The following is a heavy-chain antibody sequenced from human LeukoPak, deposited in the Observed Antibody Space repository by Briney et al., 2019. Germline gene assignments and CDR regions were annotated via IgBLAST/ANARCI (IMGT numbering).Heavy chain of an antibody. Sequence: GGSLRLSCAASGFTLSSYWISWARQAPGKGLEWVANIKQDGSEKYYVDSVKGRFTISRDNAKNSLYLQMNSLRAEDTAVYYCARIAVAGFDYWGQGTLVTVSS. CDR3: ARIAVAGFDY. V-gene: IGHV3-7*01. J-gene: IGHJ4*02. CDR1: GFTLSSYW. CDR2: IKQDGSEK. D-gene: IGHD6-13*01.